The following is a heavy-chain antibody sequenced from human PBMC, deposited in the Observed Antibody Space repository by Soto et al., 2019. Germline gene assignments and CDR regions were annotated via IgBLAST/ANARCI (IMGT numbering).Heavy chain of an antibody. CDR2: ISSSSSYI. CDR1: GFTFSSYS. J-gene: IGHJ6*02. Sequence: EVQLVESGGGLVKPGGSLRLSCAASGFTFSSYSMNWVRQAPGKGLEWVSSISSSSSYIYYADSVKGRFTISRDNAKNSLYLQMNSLRAEDTAVYYCARARYGSGSMYYGMDVWGQGTTVTVSS. D-gene: IGHD3-10*01. V-gene: IGHV3-21*01. CDR3: ARARYGSGSMYYGMDV.